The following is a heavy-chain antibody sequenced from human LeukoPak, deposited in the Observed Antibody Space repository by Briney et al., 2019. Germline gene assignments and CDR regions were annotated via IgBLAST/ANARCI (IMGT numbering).Heavy chain of an antibody. J-gene: IGHJ5*02. D-gene: IGHD3-10*01. V-gene: IGHV4-34*01. CDR3: ARRNGSGSYYNWFDP. Sequence: SETLSLTCAVYGGSFSGYYWSWIRQSPGKGLEWIGEINHSGSTNYNPSLKSRVTISVDTSKNQFSLKLSSVTAADTAVYYCARRNGSGSYYNWFDPWGQGTLVTVSS. CDR1: GGSFSGYY. CDR2: INHSGST.